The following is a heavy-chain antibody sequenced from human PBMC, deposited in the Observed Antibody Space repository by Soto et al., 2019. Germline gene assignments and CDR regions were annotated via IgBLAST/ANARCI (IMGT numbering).Heavy chain of an antibody. CDR1: GFTFSSYW. J-gene: IGHJ5*02. CDR3: ARACSSWDFFWFDP. D-gene: IGHD6-13*01. CDR2: IKQDGSEK. Sequence: EVQLVESGGGLVQPGGSLRLSCAASGFTFSSYWMSWVRQAPGKGLEWVANIKQDGSEKYYVDSVKGRFTISRDNAKNSRYLQMNSLRAEDTAVYYCARACSSWDFFWFDPWGQGTLVTVSS. V-gene: IGHV3-7*03.